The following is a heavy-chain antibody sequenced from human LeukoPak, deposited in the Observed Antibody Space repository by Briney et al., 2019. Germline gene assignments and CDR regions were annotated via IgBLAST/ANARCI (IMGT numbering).Heavy chain of an antibody. CDR3: AGYYYDSSGYMQS. J-gene: IGHJ4*02. Sequence: ASVKVSCKASGGTFSSYVISLVRQAPGQGLEWMGGIIPIFGTANYAQKFQGRVTITADESTSTAYMELSSLRSEDTAVYYCAGYYYDSSGYMQSWGQGTLVTVSS. V-gene: IGHV1-69*13. CDR1: GGTFSSYV. D-gene: IGHD3-22*01. CDR2: IIPIFGTA.